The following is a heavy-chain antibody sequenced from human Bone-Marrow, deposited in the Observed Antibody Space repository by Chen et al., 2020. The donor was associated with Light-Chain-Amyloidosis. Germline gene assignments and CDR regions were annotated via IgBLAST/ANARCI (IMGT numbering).Heavy chain of an antibody. V-gene: IGHV4-39*01. Sequence: QLQLQESGPGLVKPSETLSLTCTVSGGSISSSSYYWGWIRQPPGKGLEWIGSIYYSGSTYYNPSLKSRVTISVDTSKNQFSLKLSSVTAADTAVYYCAGPDSSSWYAFDYWGQGTLVTVSS. CDR2: IYYSGST. J-gene: IGHJ4*02. CDR3: AGPDSSSWYAFDY. D-gene: IGHD6-13*01. CDR1: GGSISSSSYY.